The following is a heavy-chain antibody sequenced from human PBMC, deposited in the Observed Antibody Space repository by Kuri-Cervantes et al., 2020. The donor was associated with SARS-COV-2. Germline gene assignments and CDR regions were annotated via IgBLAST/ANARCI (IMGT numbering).Heavy chain of an antibody. CDR1: GFTFSSYA. D-gene: IGHD6-25*01. CDR2: ISYDGSNK. CDR3: ARVARTYSSEGYFQH. J-gene: IGHJ1*01. Sequence: LSLTCAASGFTFSSYAMHWVRQAPGKGLEWVAVISYDGSNKYYADSVKGRFSISRDNSKNTLYLQMNSLRAEDTAVYYCARVARTYSSEGYFQHWGQGTLVTVSS. V-gene: IGHV3-30-3*01.